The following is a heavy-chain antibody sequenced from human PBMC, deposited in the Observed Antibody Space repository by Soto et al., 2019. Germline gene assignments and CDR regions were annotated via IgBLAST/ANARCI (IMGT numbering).Heavy chain of an antibody. J-gene: IGHJ4*02. CDR1: GFTFSSYA. Sequence: EVQLLESGGCLVQPGGSLRLSCAASGFTFSSYAMNWVRQAPGKGLGWVSVISGSGGSTYYADSVKGRVTISRDNSKNTLYLQMNSLGAEDTAVYSCAKRNYGSEFDSWGQGTLVTVSS. D-gene: IGHD3-10*01. V-gene: IGHV3-23*01. CDR3: AKRNYGSEFDS. CDR2: ISGSGGST.